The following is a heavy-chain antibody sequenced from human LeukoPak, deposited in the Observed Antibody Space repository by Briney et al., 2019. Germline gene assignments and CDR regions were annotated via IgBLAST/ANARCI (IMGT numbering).Heavy chain of an antibody. CDR1: GGSFSGYY. D-gene: IGHD6-6*01. Sequence: SETLSLTCAVYGGSFSGYYWSWIRQPPGKGLEWIGEINHSGSTNYNPSLKSRVTISVDTSKNQFSLKLSSVTAADTAVYYCAREQLVPLYYYYYMDVWGKGTTVTVSS. CDR3: AREQLVPLYYYYYMDV. CDR2: INHSGST. J-gene: IGHJ6*03. V-gene: IGHV4-34*01.